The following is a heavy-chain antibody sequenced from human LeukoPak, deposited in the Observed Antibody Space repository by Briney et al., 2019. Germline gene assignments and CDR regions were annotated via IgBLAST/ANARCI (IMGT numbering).Heavy chain of an antibody. CDR1: GGSISAYY. CDR2: IYHSGST. J-gene: IGHJ1*01. V-gene: IGHV4-59*01. Sequence: PSETLSLTCTVSGGSISAYYWNWIRQPPGKGLEWIGYIYHSGSTNYNPSLQSRVTISVDTSKNQFSLNLNSVTAADTAVYYCARGGAARLHFQNWGQGTLVTVSS. D-gene: IGHD6-6*01. CDR3: ARGGAARLHFQN.